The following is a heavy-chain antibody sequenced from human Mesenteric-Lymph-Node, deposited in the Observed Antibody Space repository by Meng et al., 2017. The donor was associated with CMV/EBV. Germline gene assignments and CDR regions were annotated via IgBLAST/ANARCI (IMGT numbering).Heavy chain of an antibody. J-gene: IGHJ5*02. CDR2: IYYSGST. Sequence: LPCTGSGGSVSSGAYFWSWIRQPPGKGLEWIAYIYYSGSTYYNPSLKSRLTLSVDMSKNQFSLKLSSVTAADTAVYYCARVVHNWFDPWGQGTLVTVSS. CDR3: ARVVHNWFDP. CDR1: GGSVSSGAYF. V-gene: IGHV4-30-4*08.